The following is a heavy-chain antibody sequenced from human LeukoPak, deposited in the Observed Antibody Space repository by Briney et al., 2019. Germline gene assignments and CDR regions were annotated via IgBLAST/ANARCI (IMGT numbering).Heavy chain of an antibody. V-gene: IGHV1-69*01. CDR3: ARDSSEFRSLIPH. Sequence: SVKVSCKASGGTFSSHAISWVRQAPGQGLEWMGGIIPIFGTAKYAQKFQGRVTITADESTSTAYMELSSLRSEDTAVYYCARDSSEFRSLIPHWGQGTLVTVSS. J-gene: IGHJ1*01. D-gene: IGHD2-21*01. CDR2: IIPIFGTA. CDR1: GGTFSSHA.